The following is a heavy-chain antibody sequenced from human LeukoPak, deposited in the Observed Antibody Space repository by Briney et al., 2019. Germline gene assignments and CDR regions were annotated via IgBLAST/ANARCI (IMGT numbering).Heavy chain of an antibody. V-gene: IGHV3-53*01. CDR1: GFTVSSNS. CDR3: ARDNYYYYMDV. CDR2: IYSGTI. J-gene: IGHJ6*03. Sequence: GGSLRLSCTVSGFTVSSNSMSWVRQAPGKGLEWVSFIYSGTIHYSDSVKGRFTISRDNSKNTLYLQMNSLRAEDTAVYYCARDNYYYYMDVWGKGTTVTISS.